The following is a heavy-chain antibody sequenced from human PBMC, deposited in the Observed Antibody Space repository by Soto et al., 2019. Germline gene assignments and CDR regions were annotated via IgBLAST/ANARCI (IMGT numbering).Heavy chain of an antibody. CDR2: IIPILGIA. J-gene: IGHJ6*02. CDR1: GGTFSSYT. V-gene: IGHV1-69*08. CDR3: ARDPGADYYYGMDV. Sequence: QVQLVQSGAEVKKPGSSVKVSCKASGGTFSSYTISWVRQAPGQGLEWMGRIIPILGIANYAQKFQGRVTITADKXXSTAYMELSSLRSEDTAVYYCARDPGADYYYGMDVWGQGTTVTVSS.